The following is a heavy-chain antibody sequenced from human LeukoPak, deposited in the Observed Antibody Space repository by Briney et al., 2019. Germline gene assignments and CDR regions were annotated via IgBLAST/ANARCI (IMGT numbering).Heavy chain of an antibody. Sequence: SETLPLTCAVYGGSFSGYYWSWIRQPPGKGLEWIGEINHSGSTNYNPSLKSRVTISVDTSKNQFSLKLSSVTAADTAVYYCARVGDLYYFDYWGQGTLVTVSS. D-gene: IGHD2-15*01. CDR3: ARVGDLYYFDY. J-gene: IGHJ4*02. V-gene: IGHV4-34*01. CDR1: GGSFSGYY. CDR2: INHSGST.